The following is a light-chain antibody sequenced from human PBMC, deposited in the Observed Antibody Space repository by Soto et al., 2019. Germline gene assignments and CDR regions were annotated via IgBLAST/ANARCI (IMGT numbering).Light chain of an antibody. CDR1: SSDVGGYKY. V-gene: IGLV2-14*01. CDR2: EVS. CDR3: SSYTSSSTWV. Sequence: HSALSQPASVSGSPGQSITISCTGTSSDVGGYKYVSWYRQHPGKAPKLMIYEVSNRPSGVSNRFSASKSGNTASLTISGLQAEDEADYYCSSYTSSSTWVFGGGTKLTVL. J-gene: IGLJ3*02.